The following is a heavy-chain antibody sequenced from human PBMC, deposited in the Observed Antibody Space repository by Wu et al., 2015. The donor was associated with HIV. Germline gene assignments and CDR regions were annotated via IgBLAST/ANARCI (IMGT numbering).Heavy chain of an antibody. CDR2: INPHSDNT. D-gene: IGHD2-15*01. J-gene: IGHJ4*02. CDR1: GDTFSGHY. CDR3: ARGDIVVVVAALKTYDY. Sequence: QVQLVQSGAEVKKPGASVKVSCKASGDTFSGHYVHWVRQAPGQGLEWMGWINPHSDNTNYAQKFQGRVTMTRDTSISTAYMELSRLRSDDTAVYYCARGDIVVVVAALKTYDYWGQGTLVTVSS. V-gene: IGHV1-2*02.